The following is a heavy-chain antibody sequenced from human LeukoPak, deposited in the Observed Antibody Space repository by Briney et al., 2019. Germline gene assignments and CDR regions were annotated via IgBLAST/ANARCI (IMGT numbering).Heavy chain of an antibody. D-gene: IGHD3-9*01. Sequence: GGSLRLSCAASGFTFNTYKMNWVRQAPGRGPEWVSSIHSGGSDIYYADSVKGRFTVSRDNAKNSLFLQMNSLRAEDTALYYCARGHYDILTGNYKWTPDYWGQGTLVTVYS. V-gene: IGHV3-21*06. CDR2: IHSGGSDI. J-gene: IGHJ4*02. CDR1: GFTFNTYK. CDR3: ARGHYDILTGNYKWTPDY.